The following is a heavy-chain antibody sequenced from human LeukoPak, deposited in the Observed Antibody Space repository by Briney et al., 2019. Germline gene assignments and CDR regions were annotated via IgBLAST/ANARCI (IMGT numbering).Heavy chain of an antibody. D-gene: IGHD4-11*01. CDR2: INPNNGET. Sequence: ASVKVSCKTSGYTFTDYYIHWVRQAPGQGLEWMGWINPNNGETNSAQKFQGRVTMTGDTSIGTAYMELRRVTSDDTAVYYCARDRDYSNTERGFDYWGQGTLVTVSS. V-gene: IGHV1-2*02. J-gene: IGHJ4*02. CDR3: ARDRDYSNTERGFDY. CDR1: GYTFTDYY.